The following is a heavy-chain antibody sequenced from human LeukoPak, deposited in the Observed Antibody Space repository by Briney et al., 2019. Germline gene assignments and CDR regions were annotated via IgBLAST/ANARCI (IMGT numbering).Heavy chain of an antibody. Sequence: RTSETLSLTCTVSGYSISSGYSWGWIRQPPGKGLEWIGSIYHSGSTYYNPSLKSRVTISVDTSKNQFSLKLSSVTAADTAVYYCARSPDYDFWSGLPEKFDPWGQGTLVTVSS. CDR1: GYSISSGYS. CDR2: IYHSGST. CDR3: ARSPDYDFWSGLPEKFDP. D-gene: IGHD3-3*01. V-gene: IGHV4-38-2*02. J-gene: IGHJ5*02.